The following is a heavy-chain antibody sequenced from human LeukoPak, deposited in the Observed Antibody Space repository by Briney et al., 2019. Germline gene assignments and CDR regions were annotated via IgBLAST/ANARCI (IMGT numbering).Heavy chain of an antibody. CDR2: ISGSGGST. CDR3: AKAHERYSSSWYVETFDY. Sequence: SGGSLRLSCAASGFTFSSYAMSWVRQAPGKGLGWVSAISGSGGSTYYADSVKGRFTISRDNSKNTLYLQMNSLRAEDTAVYYCAKAHERYSSSWYVETFDYWGQGTLVTVSS. D-gene: IGHD6-13*01. J-gene: IGHJ4*02. V-gene: IGHV3-23*01. CDR1: GFTFSSYA.